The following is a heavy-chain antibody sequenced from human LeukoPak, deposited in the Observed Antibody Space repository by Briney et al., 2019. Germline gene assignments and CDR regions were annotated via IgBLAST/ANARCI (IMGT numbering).Heavy chain of an antibody. J-gene: IGHJ6*03. CDR1: GFTFSSYN. V-gene: IGHV3-21*01. D-gene: IGHD1-26*01. CDR2: ITSSSTYI. Sequence: GGSLRLSCAASGFTFSSYNMNWVRQAPGRGLEWVSSITSSSTYIYYADSVRGRFTISRDNAKNSLYLQMNSLRAEDTAVYFCARDPYSGNYGAYYYYYMDVWGKGTTVTISS. CDR3: ARDPYSGNYGAYYYYYMDV.